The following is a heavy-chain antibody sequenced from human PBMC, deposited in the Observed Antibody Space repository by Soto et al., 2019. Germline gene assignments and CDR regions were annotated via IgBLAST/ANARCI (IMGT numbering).Heavy chain of an antibody. CDR2: IDSDGSTT. Sequence: EVQLVESGGGLDQPGGSLRLSCAASGFTFSVYWMHWVRQTPGKGLVWVSRIDSDGSTTSYADSVKGRFTISRDNAKSTLYLQMNSLRAEDTAVYYCARPGYSNYGPGVDVWGQGTTVTVSS. CDR1: GFTFSVYW. D-gene: IGHD4-4*01. CDR3: ARPGYSNYGPGVDV. J-gene: IGHJ6*02. V-gene: IGHV3-74*01.